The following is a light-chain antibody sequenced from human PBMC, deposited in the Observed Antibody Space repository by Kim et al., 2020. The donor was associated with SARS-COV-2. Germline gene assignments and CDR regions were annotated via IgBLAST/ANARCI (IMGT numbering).Light chain of an antibody. CDR2: GKN. J-gene: IGLJ2*01. Sequence: SSELTQDPAVSVALGQTVRITCQGDSLRRYYASWYQQKSGQAPVLVIYGKNNRPSGIPDRVSGSSSGNTASLTIPGAQAEDEAGYYWHSLDSSNNHLIGG. V-gene: IGLV3-19*01. CDR1: SLRRYY. CDR3: HSLDSSNNHL.